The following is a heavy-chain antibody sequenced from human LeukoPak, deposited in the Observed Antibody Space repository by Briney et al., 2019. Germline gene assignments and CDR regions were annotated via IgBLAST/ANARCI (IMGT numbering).Heavy chain of an antibody. V-gene: IGHV3-21*01. J-gene: IGHJ3*02. CDR3: AREISYGDYPSGDAFDN. Sequence: GGSLRLSCAASGFTFSSYSMNWVRQAPRKGLEWVSSISSSSSYIYYADSVKGRFTISRDNAKNPLYLQMNSLRAEDTAVYFCAREISYGDYPSGDAFDNWGQGTMVTVSS. CDR1: GFTFSSYS. D-gene: IGHD4-17*01. CDR2: ISSSSSYI.